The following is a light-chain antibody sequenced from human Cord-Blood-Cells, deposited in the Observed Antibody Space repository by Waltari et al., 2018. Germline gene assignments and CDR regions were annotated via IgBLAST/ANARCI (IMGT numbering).Light chain of an antibody. Sequence: DIVMTQSPDSLAVSLGERATINCKSSQSVLYSSNNKNYLAWYQQKPGQPPKLLIYWASTREAGVPDRFSGSWSETDFTLTISCLPAEYLAVYYCQQYYSTPLTFGGGTKVEIK. CDR2: WAS. CDR1: QSVLYSSNNKNY. J-gene: IGKJ4*01. CDR3: QQYYSTPLT. V-gene: IGKV4-1*01.